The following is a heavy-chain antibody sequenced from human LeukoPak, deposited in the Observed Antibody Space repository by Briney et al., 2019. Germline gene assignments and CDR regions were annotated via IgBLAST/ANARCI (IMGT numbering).Heavy chain of an antibody. J-gene: IGHJ5*02. CDR1: GFTFSSYS. CDR3: ARGGGVGVVTPNWFDP. Sequence: GGSLRLSCAASGFTFSSYSMNWVRQAPGKGLEWVSYISSSSSTIYYADSVKGRFTISRDNAKNSLYLQMNSLRAEDTAVYSCARGGGVGVVTPNWFDPWGQGTLVTVSS. V-gene: IGHV3-48*04. D-gene: IGHD3-3*01. CDR2: ISSSSSTI.